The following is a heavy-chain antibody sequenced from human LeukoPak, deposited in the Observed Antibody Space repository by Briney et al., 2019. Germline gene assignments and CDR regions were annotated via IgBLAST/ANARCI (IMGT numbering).Heavy chain of an antibody. V-gene: IGHV3-21*01. CDR3: VRALGIPSADH. CDR1: GFTFSSYS. D-gene: IGHD3-16*01. J-gene: IGHJ4*02. Sequence: GGSLRLSCAASGFTFSSYSMNWVRQAPGKGLEWVSSISSSSSYIYYADSVKGRFTISRDNAKNSLSLQMNSLRGEDTAVYYCVRALGIPSADHWGQGTLVTVSS. CDR2: ISSSSSYI.